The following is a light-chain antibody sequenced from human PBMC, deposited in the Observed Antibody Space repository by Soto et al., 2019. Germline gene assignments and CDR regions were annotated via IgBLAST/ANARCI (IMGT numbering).Light chain of an antibody. CDR3: QHYGNSRWT. V-gene: IGKV3-20*01. CDR2: GES. Sequence: EIVLTQSPGTLSLSPGERATISCRASQSVSSSYLVWYQQKPGRAPRLLIYGESSRATGIPDRFNGSGSGTDFTLTIRSLEPEDFAVYYCQHYGNSRWTFGQGTKVDIK. CDR1: QSVSSSY. J-gene: IGKJ1*01.